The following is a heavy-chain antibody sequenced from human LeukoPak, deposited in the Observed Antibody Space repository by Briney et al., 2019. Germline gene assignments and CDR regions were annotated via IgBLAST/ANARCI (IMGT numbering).Heavy chain of an antibody. V-gene: IGHV1-69*13. Sequence: GASVKVSCKASGGTFSSYAISWVRQAPGQGLEWMGGIIPIFGTANYAQKFQGRVTITADESTSTAYMELSSLRSEDTAVYYCAREQQWLKDGGFDYWGQGTPVTVSS. CDR1: GGTFSSYA. J-gene: IGHJ4*02. CDR3: AREQQWLKDGGFDY. D-gene: IGHD6-19*01. CDR2: IIPIFGTA.